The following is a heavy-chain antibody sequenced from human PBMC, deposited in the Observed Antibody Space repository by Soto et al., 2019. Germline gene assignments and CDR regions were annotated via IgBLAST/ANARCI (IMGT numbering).Heavy chain of an antibody. V-gene: IGHV3-21*01. CDR1: GFTFSSYS. J-gene: IGHJ5*02. CDR2: ISSSSSYI. CDR3: AREGNLDDNWFDP. Sequence: GSLRLSCAASGFTFSSYSMNWVRQAPGKGLEWVSSISSSSSYIYYADSVKGRFTISRDNAKNSLYLQMNSLRAEDTAVYYCAREGNLDDNWFDPWGQGTLVTVSS. D-gene: IGHD1-1*01.